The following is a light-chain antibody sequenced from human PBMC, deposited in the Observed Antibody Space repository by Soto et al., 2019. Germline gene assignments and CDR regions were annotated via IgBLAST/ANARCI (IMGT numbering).Light chain of an antibody. CDR2: ATS. V-gene: IGKV3-15*01. CDR3: QQYGDWPLT. J-gene: IGKJ4*01. Sequence: EIVVTQSPATLSVSPGERATLSCRASQSVGNNFAWYQQKPGQAPRLLIFATSTRATGVPARFSGSGSGTXXXXXXXXLXSEDFAVYYCQQYGDWPLTFGGGAKVEIE. CDR1: QSVGNN.